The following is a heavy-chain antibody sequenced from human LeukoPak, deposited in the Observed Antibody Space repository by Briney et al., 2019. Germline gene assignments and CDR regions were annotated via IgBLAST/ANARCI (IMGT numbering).Heavy chain of an antibody. CDR3: ARVLLYFDWVPLESGFDY. CDR1: GYTFTSYY. D-gene: IGHD3-9*01. J-gene: IGHJ4*02. Sequence: ASVKVACKASGYTFTSYYMHWVRQAPGQGLEWMGLINPTGGSTGYAQKFQGRVTMTRDTSISTAYMELSRLRSDDTAVYYCARVLLYFDWVPLESGFDYWGQGTLVTVSS. V-gene: IGHV1-2*06. CDR2: INPTGGST.